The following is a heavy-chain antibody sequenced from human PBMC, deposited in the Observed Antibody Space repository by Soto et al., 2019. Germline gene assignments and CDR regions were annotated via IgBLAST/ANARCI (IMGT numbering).Heavy chain of an antibody. D-gene: IGHD1-7*01. J-gene: IGHJ4*02. Sequence: SESLSITCAVYGGSFSGYYWSWIRQPPGKGLEWIGEINHSGSTNYNPSLKSRVTISVDTSKNQFSLKLSSVTAADTAVYYCARDITGTTDTHGDYWGQGTLVTVSS. CDR2: INHSGST. V-gene: IGHV4-34*01. CDR3: ARDITGTTDTHGDY. CDR1: GGSFSGYY.